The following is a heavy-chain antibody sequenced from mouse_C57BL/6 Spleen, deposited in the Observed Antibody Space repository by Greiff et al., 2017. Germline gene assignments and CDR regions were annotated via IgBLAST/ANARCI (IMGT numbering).Heavy chain of an antibody. CDR1: GYAFSSSW. V-gene: IGHV1-82*01. CDR3: ARSGYYGSSHYFDD. J-gene: IGHJ2*01. CDR2: IYPGDGDT. D-gene: IGHD1-1*01. Sequence: QVQLKQSGPELVKPGASVKISCKASGYAFSSSWMNWVKQRPGKGLEWIGRIYPGDGDTNYNGKFKGKATLTADKSSSTAYMQLSSLTSEDSAVYFCARSGYYGSSHYFDDWGQGTTLTVSS.